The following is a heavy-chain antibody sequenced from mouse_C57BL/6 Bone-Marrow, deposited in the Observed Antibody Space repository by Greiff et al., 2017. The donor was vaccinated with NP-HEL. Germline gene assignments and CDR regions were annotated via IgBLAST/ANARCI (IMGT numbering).Heavy chain of an antibody. CDR2: IYPRSGNT. CDR1: GYTFTSYG. Sequence: QVQLKQSGAELARPGASVKLSCKASGYTFTSYGISWVKQRTGQGLEWIGEIYPRSGNTYYNEKFKGKATLTADKSSSTAYMELRSLTSEDSAVYFCARGDGYYWYFDIWGTGTTVTVSS. CDR3: ARGDGYYWYFDI. J-gene: IGHJ1*03. V-gene: IGHV1-81*01. D-gene: IGHD2-3*01.